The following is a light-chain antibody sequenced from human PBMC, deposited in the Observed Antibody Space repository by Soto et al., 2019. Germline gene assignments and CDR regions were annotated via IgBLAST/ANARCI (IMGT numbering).Light chain of an antibody. CDR2: EVN. Sequence: HSALTQPPSASGSPGQSVTISCTGTSSDVGGYNYVSWYQQHPGKAPKFMIYEVNKRSSGVPDRFSGSKSGNTASLTVSGLQAEDEADYYCSSYAGSNNWVFGGGTKVTVL. V-gene: IGLV2-8*01. CDR1: SSDVGGYNY. J-gene: IGLJ3*02. CDR3: SSYAGSNNWV.